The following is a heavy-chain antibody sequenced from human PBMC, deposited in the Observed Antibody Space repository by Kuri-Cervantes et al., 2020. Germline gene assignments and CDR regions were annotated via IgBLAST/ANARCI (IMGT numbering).Heavy chain of an antibody. Sequence: GGSLRLSCGASGFSFRNYGMHWVRQAPGKGLEWVAVISYNGNNKNYQDSVKGRFTISRDNSKNTVYLQMNSLRAEDTAAYYCARSYGDYDYYYYYMDVWGKGTTVTVSS. CDR2: ISYNGNNK. V-gene: IGHV3-30*03. D-gene: IGHD4-17*01. CDR3: ARSYGDYDYYYYYMDV. J-gene: IGHJ6*03. CDR1: GFSFRNYG.